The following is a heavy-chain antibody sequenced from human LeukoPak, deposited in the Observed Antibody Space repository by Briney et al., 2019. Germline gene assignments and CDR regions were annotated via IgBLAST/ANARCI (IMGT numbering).Heavy chain of an antibody. CDR2: IAYDGGNK. J-gene: IGHJ4*02. D-gene: IGHD1-26*01. CDR3: ARFVSGISFDY. V-gene: IGHV3-33*01. CDR1: GFTFSGNG. Sequence: QPRRSLRLSCAASGFTFSGNGMHWFRQAPGKGLEWVALIAYDGGNKYYADSVKGRFTISRDNSKNTLDLQMNSLRAEDTAVYYCARFVSGISFDYWGQGTLVSVSS.